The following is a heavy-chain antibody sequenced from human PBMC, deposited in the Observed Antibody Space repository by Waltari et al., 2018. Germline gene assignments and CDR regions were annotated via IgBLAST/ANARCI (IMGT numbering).Heavy chain of an antibody. J-gene: IGHJ4*02. CDR1: GFSFGYNS. Sequence: AQLVDSGGTLVLPGGSLPLPCAVAGFSFGYNSVSGVRQAPGKGREWVASINQDGETDYVDSVKGRFTISRDNAKNSLFLLLNTLGADDSGVYFCASDPTLFGIRQNYFDSWGQGTQVTVSS. V-gene: IGHV3-7*04. CDR2: INQDGET. D-gene: IGHD3-3*01. CDR3: ASDPTLFGIRQNYFDS.